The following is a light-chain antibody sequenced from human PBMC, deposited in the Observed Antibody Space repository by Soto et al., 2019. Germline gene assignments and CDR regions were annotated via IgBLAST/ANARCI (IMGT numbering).Light chain of an antibody. V-gene: IGKV3-15*01. J-gene: IGKJ1*01. CDR2: GAS. CDR3: QQYYNWRPR. Sequence: EIVMTQSPGTLSVSPGDRATLPCRASQSIGSSLAWYQQKPGQAPRLLIYGASTRATGVPARFSGSGSGTEFTLTISRLQSEDFAVYYCQQYYNWRPRFGQGTKVDIK. CDR1: QSIGSS.